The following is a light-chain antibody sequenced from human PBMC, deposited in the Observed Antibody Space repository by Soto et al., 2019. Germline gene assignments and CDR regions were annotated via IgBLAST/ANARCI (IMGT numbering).Light chain of an antibody. Sequence: EVVLTQSPGTLSLSPGDRATLSCRASETIDSAYFAWYQQKPGLAPRVLIYGASKRATGVPDRFSGSGSGTDFTLTITRVAPEDFAVYYCRLFDDSVTCGGGTEVEIE. J-gene: IGKJ4*01. V-gene: IGKV3-20*01. CDR2: GAS. CDR1: ETIDSAY. CDR3: RLFDDSVT.